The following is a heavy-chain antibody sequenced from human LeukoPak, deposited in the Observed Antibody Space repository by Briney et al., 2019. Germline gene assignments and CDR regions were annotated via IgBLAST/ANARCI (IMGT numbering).Heavy chain of an antibody. Sequence: VASVKVSCKASGYTFTSYGISWVRQAPGQGLEWMGWISAYNGNTNYAQKLQGRVTMTTDTSTSTAYMELRSLRSDDTAVYYCARDRDYSNPTNWFDPWGQGTLVTVSS. V-gene: IGHV1-18*01. D-gene: IGHD4-11*01. CDR3: ARDRDYSNPTNWFDP. J-gene: IGHJ5*02. CDR2: ISAYNGNT. CDR1: GYTFTSYG.